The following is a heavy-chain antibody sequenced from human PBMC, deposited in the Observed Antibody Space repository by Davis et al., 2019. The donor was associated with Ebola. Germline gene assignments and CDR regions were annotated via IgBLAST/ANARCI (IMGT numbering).Heavy chain of an antibody. Sequence: ASVKVSCKASGYTFTSYDMHWVRQAPGQGLEWMGIINPSGGSTRYAQKFQGRVTITADKSTSTAYMELSSLRSEDTAVYYCAAAILRYFDWSRSSAFDIWGQGTMVTVSS. CDR1: GYTFTSYD. J-gene: IGHJ3*02. CDR2: INPSGGST. D-gene: IGHD3-9*01. V-gene: IGHV1-46*01. CDR3: AAAILRYFDWSRSSAFDI.